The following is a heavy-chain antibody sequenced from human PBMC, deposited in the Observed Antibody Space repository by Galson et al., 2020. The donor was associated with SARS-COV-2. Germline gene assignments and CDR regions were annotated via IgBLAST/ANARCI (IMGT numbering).Heavy chain of an antibody. CDR3: ARALLYNGNYYWYLDL. D-gene: IGHD1-26*01. J-gene: IGHJ2*01. CDR2: IYPGDSDT. V-gene: IGHV5-51*01. CDR1: GYDFSGQW. Sequence: GESLKISCTGSGYDFSGQWIAWVRRMPGKGLEWMGVIYPGDSDTKYSPSFQGQVTISADKSIRTAYLQWSSLKASDTAIYYCARALLYNGNYYWYLDLWGRGTLVTVSS.